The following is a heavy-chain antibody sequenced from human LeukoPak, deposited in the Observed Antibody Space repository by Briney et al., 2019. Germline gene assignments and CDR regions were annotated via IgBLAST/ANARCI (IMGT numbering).Heavy chain of an antibody. D-gene: IGHD3-22*01. V-gene: IGHV3-30-3*01. J-gene: IGHJ4*02. CDR2: ISYDGSNK. Sequence: PGGSQRLSCAASGFTFSSYAMHWVRQAPGKGLEWVAVISYDGSNKYYADSVKGRFTISRDNSKNTLYLQMNSLRAEDTAVYYCAREYYYDSSGAYWGQGTLVTVSS. CDR3: AREYYYDSSGAY. CDR1: GFTFSSYA.